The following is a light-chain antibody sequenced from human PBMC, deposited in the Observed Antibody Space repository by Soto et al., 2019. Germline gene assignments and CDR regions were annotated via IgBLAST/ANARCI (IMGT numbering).Light chain of an antibody. J-gene: IGLJ3*02. Sequence: QSVLRQPPSVSGAPGQRVTISCTGSSSNIGAGYDVHWYQQLPGTAPKVLIYGNSNRPSGVPDRFSGSKSGTSASLAITGLQAEDEADYYCQSYDSSLSALFGGGTKLTVL. V-gene: IGLV1-40*01. CDR3: QSYDSSLSAL. CDR1: SSNIGAGYD. CDR2: GNS.